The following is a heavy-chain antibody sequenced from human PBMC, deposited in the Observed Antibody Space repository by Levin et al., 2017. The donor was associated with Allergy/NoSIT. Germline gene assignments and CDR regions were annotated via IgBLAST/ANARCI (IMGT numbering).Heavy chain of an antibody. J-gene: IGHJ4*02. D-gene: IGHD3-10*01. Sequence: PGESLKISCAASGFTFDDYAMHWVRQVPGKGLEWVSGINWNSGTKGYADSVKGRFTISRDNAKNSLYLQMNSLRAEDTALYYCAKRHGSGSYDYYFDYWGQGTLVTVSS. CDR1: GFTFDDYA. CDR3: AKRHGSGSYDYYFDY. CDR2: INWNSGTK. V-gene: IGHV3-9*01.